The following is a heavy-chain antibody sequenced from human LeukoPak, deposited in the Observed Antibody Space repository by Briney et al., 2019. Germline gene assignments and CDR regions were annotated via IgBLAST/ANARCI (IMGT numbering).Heavy chain of an antibody. CDR3: ARGGRGFGVLLYAVV. CDR1: RYTFTSYG. Sequence: GASVTVSCKASRYTFTSYGISWMRQAPGQGREWMGWISAYNGNTNYAQKLQGRVTMTTDTSTSTAYMELKSLRSDHPTPYYCARGGRGFGVLLYAVVWGKGDTVTVSS. D-gene: IGHD3-10*01. J-gene: IGHJ6*04. CDR2: ISAYNGNT. V-gene: IGHV1-18*01.